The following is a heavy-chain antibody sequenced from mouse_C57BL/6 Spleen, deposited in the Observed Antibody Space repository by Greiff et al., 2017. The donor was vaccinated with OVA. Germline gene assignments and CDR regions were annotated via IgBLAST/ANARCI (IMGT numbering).Heavy chain of an antibody. CDR3: ARGDGYSYYAMDY. D-gene: IGHD2-3*01. J-gene: IGHJ4*01. V-gene: IGHV1-63*01. CDR2: IYPGGGYT. CDR1: GYTFTNYW. Sequence: VQLQQSGAELVRPGPSVKMSCKASGYTFTNYWIGWAKQRPGHGLEWIGDIYPGGGYTNYNEKFKGKATLTADKSSSTAYMQFSSLTSEDSAIYYCARGDGYSYYAMDYWGQGTSVTVSS.